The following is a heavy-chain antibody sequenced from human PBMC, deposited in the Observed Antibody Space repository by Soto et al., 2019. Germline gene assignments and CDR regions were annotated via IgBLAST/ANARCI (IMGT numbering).Heavy chain of an antibody. J-gene: IGHJ4*02. CDR2: IYYSGST. D-gene: IGHD3-22*01. V-gene: IGHV4-59*01. Sequence: SETLSLTCTVSGGSISSYYWSWIRQPPGKGLEWIGYIYYSGSTNYNPSLKSRVTISVDTSKNQFSLKLSSVTAADTAVYYCAREGYYDSSGYYFPPREYYFDYWGQGTLVTVSS. CDR3: AREGYYDSSGYYFPPREYYFDY. CDR1: GGSISSYY.